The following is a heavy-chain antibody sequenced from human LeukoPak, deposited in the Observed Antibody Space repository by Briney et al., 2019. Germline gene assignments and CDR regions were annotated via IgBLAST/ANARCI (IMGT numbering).Heavy chain of an antibody. V-gene: IGHV3-23*01. D-gene: IGHD3-22*01. J-gene: IGHJ4*02. CDR2: ISGSGGST. CDR3: AKDFDSSGYWHFDY. CDR1: GFTFSSYA. Sequence: GGSLRLSCAASGFTFSSYAMSWVRQAPGRGLEWVSAISGSGGSTYYADSVKGRFTISRDNSKNTLYLQMDSLRAEDTAVYYCAKDFDSSGYWHFDYWGQGTLVTVSS.